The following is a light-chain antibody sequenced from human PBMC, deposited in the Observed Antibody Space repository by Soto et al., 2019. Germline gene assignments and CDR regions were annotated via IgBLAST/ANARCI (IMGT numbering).Light chain of an antibody. Sequence: EIVMKQSPATLSVSPGERATLSCRASQSVSSSLAWYQQKPGQAPRLLIYGASTRATGIPARFSGSRSGTDFTLTISSLRSEDFAVYYCQQYNNWPYTFGQGTKLEIK. J-gene: IGKJ2*01. CDR1: QSVSSS. CDR2: GAS. V-gene: IGKV3-15*01. CDR3: QQYNNWPYT.